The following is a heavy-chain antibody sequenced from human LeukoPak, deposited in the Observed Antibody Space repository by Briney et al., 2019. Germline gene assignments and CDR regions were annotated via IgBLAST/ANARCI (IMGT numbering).Heavy chain of an antibody. CDR1: GGSISSSSYY. Sequence: PSETLSLTCTVSGGSISSSSYYWGWIRQPPGKGLEWIGSIYYSGSTYYNPSLESRVTISVDTSKNQFSLKLSSVTAADTAVYYCARGGRYFDYWGQGTLVTVSS. D-gene: IGHD3-16*01. CDR3: ARGGRYFDY. V-gene: IGHV4-39*07. J-gene: IGHJ4*02. CDR2: IYYSGST.